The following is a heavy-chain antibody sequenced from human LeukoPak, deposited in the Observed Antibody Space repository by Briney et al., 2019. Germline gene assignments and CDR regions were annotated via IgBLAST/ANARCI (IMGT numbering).Heavy chain of an antibody. D-gene: IGHD5-12*01. CDR2: INPNSGGT. CDR3: ARDRTPSGYENNWFEP. CDR1: GYTFTGYY. Sequence: ASVKVSCKASGYTFTGYYMHWVPQAPGQGLEWMGWINPNSGGTNYAQKFQGRVTMTRDTSISTAYMELSRLRSDDTAVYYCARDRTPSGYENNWFEPWGQGTLVTVSS. J-gene: IGHJ5*02. V-gene: IGHV1-2*02.